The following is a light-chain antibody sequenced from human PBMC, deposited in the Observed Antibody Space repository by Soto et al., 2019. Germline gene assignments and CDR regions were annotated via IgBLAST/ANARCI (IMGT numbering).Light chain of an antibody. CDR2: AAA. CDR3: QQYFSYPYT. J-gene: IGKJ2*01. V-gene: IGKV1-8*01. Sequence: AIRMTQSPSSISASTGDRVTITCRASQGISSFLAWYQQKPGKAPKLLIYAAATLQRGAPSRFSASGSGTEFTLTISRLQSEDSAPYFCQQYFSYPYTFGEGTKLEI. CDR1: QGISSF.